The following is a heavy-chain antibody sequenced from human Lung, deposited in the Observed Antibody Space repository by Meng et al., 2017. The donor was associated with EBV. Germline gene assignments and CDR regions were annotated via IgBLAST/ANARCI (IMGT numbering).Heavy chain of an antibody. J-gene: IGHJ4*02. CDR3: SRDLAGSDDD. V-gene: IGHV3-74*01. D-gene: IGHD6-25*01. Sequence: EVQLVESXXXXVXXGGSLRLSWVASGFSFSRYWMHWVRQAPGKGLVWVSRTNEDGRTTDYADSVKGRFTISRDNTKNILYLQMDSLRAEDTALYFCSRDLAGSDDDWGQGTLVTVSS. CDR2: TNEDGRTT. CDR1: GFSFSRYW.